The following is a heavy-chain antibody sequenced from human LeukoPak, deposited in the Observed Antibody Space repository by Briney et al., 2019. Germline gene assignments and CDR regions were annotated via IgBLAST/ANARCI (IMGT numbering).Heavy chain of an antibody. CDR2: ISSSGSTI. Sequence: GGSLRLSCAASGFTFSSYEMNWVRQAPGKGLEWVSYISSSGSTIYYADSVKGRFTISRDNSKNTLYLQMNSLRAEDTAVYYCARETQSGWGTRVAAAAIDYWGQGTLVTVSS. CDR1: GFTFSSYE. J-gene: IGHJ4*02. V-gene: IGHV3-48*03. D-gene: IGHD2-2*01. CDR3: ARETQSGWGTRVAAAAIDY.